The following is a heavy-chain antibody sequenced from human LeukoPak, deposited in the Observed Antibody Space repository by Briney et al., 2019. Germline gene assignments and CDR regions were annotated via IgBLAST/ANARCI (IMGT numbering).Heavy chain of an antibody. CDR2: IYYSGST. J-gene: IGHJ6*02. CDR3: ARDRKITIFGVVMYYYYGMDV. Sequence: PSETLSLTCTVSGGSISSGGYYWSWIRQHPGTGLEWIGYIYYSGSTYYNPSLKSRVTISVNTSKNQFSLKLSSVTAADTAVYYCARDRKITIFGVVMYYYYGMDVWGQGTTVTVSS. V-gene: IGHV4-31*03. CDR1: GGSISSGGYY. D-gene: IGHD3-3*01.